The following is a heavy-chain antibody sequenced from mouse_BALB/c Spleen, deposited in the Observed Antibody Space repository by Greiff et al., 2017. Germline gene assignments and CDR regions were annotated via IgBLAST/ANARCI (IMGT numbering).Heavy chain of an antibody. CDR2: IYPNNGGT. CDR1: GYTFTDYN. V-gene: IGHV1-18*01. J-gene: IGHJ1*01. Sequence: VQLQQSGPELVKPGASVKIPCKASGYTFTDYNMDWVKQSHGKSLEWIGDIYPNNGGTIYNQKFKGKATLTVDKSSSTAYMELRSLTSEDTAVYYCARGGYGYNFDVWGAGTTVTVSS. CDR3: ARGGYGYNFDV. D-gene: IGHD1-2*01.